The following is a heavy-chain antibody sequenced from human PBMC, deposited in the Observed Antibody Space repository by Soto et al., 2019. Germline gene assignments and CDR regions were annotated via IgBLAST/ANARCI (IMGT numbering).Heavy chain of an antibody. CDR2: ISYNGGTI. D-gene: IGHD6-13*01. J-gene: IGHJ4*02. Sequence: EVQLVESGGGLVQPGGSLRLSCAASGFTFSGYTMNWVRQAPGKGLEWISYISYNGGTIHYADSVKGRFTISRDNAKNSLYLQMNSLRDEDTAVYYCARDYAAALGYWGQGTLVTVSS. CDR3: ARDYAAALGY. V-gene: IGHV3-48*02. CDR1: GFTFSGYT.